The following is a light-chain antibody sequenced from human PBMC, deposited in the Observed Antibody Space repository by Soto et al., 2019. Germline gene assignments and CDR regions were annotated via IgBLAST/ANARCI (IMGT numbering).Light chain of an antibody. J-gene: IGKJ2*01. CDR2: DAS. Sequence: DIQMTQSPSTMSASVGDRVTITCRSSQSISFWLDWYQQKPGKAPKLLIYDASTLYSGVPSRFSGSRSGTEFTLTISSLQPDDFASYYCQQYNSFAPSIFGQGTNLEI. V-gene: IGKV1-5*01. CDR1: QSISFW. CDR3: QQYNSFAPSI.